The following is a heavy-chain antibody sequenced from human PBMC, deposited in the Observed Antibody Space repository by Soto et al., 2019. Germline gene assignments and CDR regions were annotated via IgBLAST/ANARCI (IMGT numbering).Heavy chain of an antibody. CDR1: GFSLTTDRVG. CDR3: GHAYGGRSLY. Sequence: QITLKESGPTLVKPTQTLTLTCTFSGFSLTTDRVGVGWIRQPPGGALEWLAVIYWDDSKTYRPSLESKLTITKDSSKTPVALTRTNMASLDAATYYCGHAYGGRSLYWGQGTLVTVSS. J-gene: IGHJ4*02. CDR2: IYWDDSK. D-gene: IGHD1-26*01. V-gene: IGHV2-5*02.